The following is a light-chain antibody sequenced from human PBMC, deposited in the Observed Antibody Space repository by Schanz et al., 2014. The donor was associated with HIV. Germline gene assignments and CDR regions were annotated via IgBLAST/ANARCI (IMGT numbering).Light chain of an antibody. V-gene: IGLV2-11*01. CDR1: SSDVGGYNY. CDR3: CSYAGIYSIL. Sequence: QSALTQPASVSGSPGQSITISCTGTSSDVGGYNYVSWYQQHPGKAPKLMISEVTQRPSGVPDRFSGSKSDNTASLTISGLQTEDEADYYCCSYAGIYSILFGGGTKLTVL. CDR2: EVT. J-gene: IGLJ2*01.